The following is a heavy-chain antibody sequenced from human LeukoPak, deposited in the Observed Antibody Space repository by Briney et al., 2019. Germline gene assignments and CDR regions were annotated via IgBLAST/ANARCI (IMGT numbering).Heavy chain of an antibody. CDR1: GFTFSSLG. Sequence: GRSLRLSCAASGFTFSSLGIHWVRQAPGKGLEWVALIYYDGSNKYYADSVKGRFTISRDNSKNTLYLQINNLRAEDAGVYYCARPRGFCSGGDCYADYGMDVWGQGTTVTVSS. J-gene: IGHJ6*02. D-gene: IGHD2-21*02. V-gene: IGHV3-33*01. CDR2: IYYDGSNK. CDR3: ARPRGFCSGGDCYADYGMDV.